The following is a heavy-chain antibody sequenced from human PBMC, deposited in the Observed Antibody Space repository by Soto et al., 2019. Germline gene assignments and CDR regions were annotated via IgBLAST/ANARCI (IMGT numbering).Heavy chain of an antibody. CDR2: ISSSSSYI. Sequence: GGSLRLSCAASGFTFSSYSMNWVRQAPGKGLEWVSSISSSSSYIYYADSVKGRFTISRDNAKNSLYLQMNSLRAEDTAVYYCAREVSVAGGDYYYYYYMDVWGKGTTVTVSS. CDR3: AREVSVAGGDYYYYYYMDV. V-gene: IGHV3-21*01. J-gene: IGHJ6*03. D-gene: IGHD6-19*01. CDR1: GFTFSSYS.